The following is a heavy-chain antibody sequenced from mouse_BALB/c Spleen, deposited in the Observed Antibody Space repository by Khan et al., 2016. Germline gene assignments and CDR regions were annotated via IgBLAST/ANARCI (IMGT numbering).Heavy chain of an antibody. CDR3: ASRITTALDY. CDR2: INTSTGYT. V-gene: IGHV1-7*01. J-gene: IGHJ2*01. CDR1: GYTFTSYW. D-gene: IGHD1-2*01. Sequence: VQLQQSGAELAKPGASVKMSCKASGYTFTSYWMHWVKQRPGQGLEWIGYINTSTGYTEYNQKFKDKATLTADKSSSTAYMQLSSLTSEDSAVYYCASRITTALDYWGQGTTLTVSS.